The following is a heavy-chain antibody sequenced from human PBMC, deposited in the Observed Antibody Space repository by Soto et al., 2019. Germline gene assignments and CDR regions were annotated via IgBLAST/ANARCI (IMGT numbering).Heavy chain of an antibody. D-gene: IGHD3-3*01. CDR3: AKDAAYYDFWSGYYPYYYYGMDV. Sequence: SLRLSCAASGFTFSSYGMHWVRQAPGKGLEWVAVISYDGSNKYCADSVKGRFTISRDNSKNTLYLQMNSLRAEDTAVYYCAKDAAYYDFWSGYYPYYYYGMDVWGQGTTVTVSS. CDR1: GFTFSSYG. J-gene: IGHJ6*02. V-gene: IGHV3-30*18. CDR2: ISYDGSNK.